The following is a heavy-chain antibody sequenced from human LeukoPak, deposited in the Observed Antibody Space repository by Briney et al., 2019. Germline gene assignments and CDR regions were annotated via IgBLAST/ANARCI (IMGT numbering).Heavy chain of an antibody. J-gene: IGHJ4*02. D-gene: IGHD3-22*01. V-gene: IGHV4-34*01. CDR3: ASLPYYYDSSGYGASY. CDR2: INHSGST. Sequence: SETLSLTCAVYGGSFSGYYWSWIRQPPGKGLEWIGEINHSGSTNYNPSLKSRVTISVDTSKNQFSLKLSSVTAADTAVYYCASLPYYYDSSGYGASYWGQGTLATVSS. CDR1: GGSFSGYY.